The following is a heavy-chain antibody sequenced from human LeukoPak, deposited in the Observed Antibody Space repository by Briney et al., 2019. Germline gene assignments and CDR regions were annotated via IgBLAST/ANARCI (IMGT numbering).Heavy chain of an antibody. D-gene: IGHD6-13*01. J-gene: IGHJ4*02. CDR3: ARGPYSSNWYVDY. Sequence: AGSLRLSCAASGFTLSSYAMNWVRLAPGKGLEWISYISRTGNSIYYAGSVKGRFTISGDSAKNSLYLQMNSLRAEDTAVYYCARGPYSSNWYVDYWGQGTLVTVAS. CDR2: ISRTGNSI. V-gene: IGHV3-48*03. CDR1: GFTLSSYA.